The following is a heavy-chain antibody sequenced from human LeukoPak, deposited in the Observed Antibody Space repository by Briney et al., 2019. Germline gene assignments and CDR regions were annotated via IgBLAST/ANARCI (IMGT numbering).Heavy chain of an antibody. D-gene: IGHD3-10*01. Sequence: GASVKVSCKASGYTFTSYYMHWVRQAPGQGLEWVGIINPSGGSTSYAQKFQGRVTMTRDTSTSTVYMELSSLRSEDTAVYYCARSCPSYGSGSYYIIPQACYSSGMDVGAQGTTVTVSS. J-gene: IGHJ6*02. CDR1: GYTFTSYY. V-gene: IGHV1-46*01. CDR2: INPSGGST. CDR3: ARSCPSYGSGSYYIIPQACYSSGMDV.